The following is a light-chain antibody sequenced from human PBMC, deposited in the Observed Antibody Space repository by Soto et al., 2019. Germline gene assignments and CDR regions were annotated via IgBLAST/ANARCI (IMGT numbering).Light chain of an antibody. V-gene: IGKV1-5*01. CDR2: DAS. Sequence: DIQMTQSPSTLSASVGDRVTITCRASQSVTNWLAWYHQKPGKAPNLLIYDASRLQSGIPSRFSGSGSGTECTLTISSLQPDDFATYYCQQYATHPYTFGQGTKLEIK. J-gene: IGKJ2*01. CDR1: QSVTNW. CDR3: QQYATHPYT.